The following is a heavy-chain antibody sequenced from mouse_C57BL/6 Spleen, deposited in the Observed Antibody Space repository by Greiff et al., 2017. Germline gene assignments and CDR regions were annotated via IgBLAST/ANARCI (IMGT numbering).Heavy chain of an antibody. D-gene: IGHD4-1*01. J-gene: IGHJ2*01. CDR2: ISGGGGNT. CDR1: GFTFSSYT. Sequence: EVQLQESGGGLVKPGGSLKLSCAASGFTFSSYTMSWVRQTPEKRLEWVATISGGGGNTYYPDSVKGRFTISRDNAKNTLYLQMSSLRSEDTALYYCARQTGTDYFDYWGQGTTLTVSS. CDR3: ARQTGTDYFDY. V-gene: IGHV5-9*01.